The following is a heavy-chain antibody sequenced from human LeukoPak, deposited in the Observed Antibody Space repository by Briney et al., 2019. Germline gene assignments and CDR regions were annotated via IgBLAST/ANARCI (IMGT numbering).Heavy chain of an antibody. J-gene: IGHJ6*02. CDR1: GFSFSSNG. D-gene: IGHD4-17*01. Sequence: PGGSLRLSCAASGFSFSSNGMHWVRQTSGKGLEWVGRIRSKANSYATAYAASVKGRFTISRDDSKNTAYLQMNSLKTEDTAVYYCTRGTYGEDYYYYYGMDVWGQGTTVTVSS. CDR3: TRGTYGEDYYYYYGMDV. V-gene: IGHV3-73*01. CDR2: IRSKANSYAT.